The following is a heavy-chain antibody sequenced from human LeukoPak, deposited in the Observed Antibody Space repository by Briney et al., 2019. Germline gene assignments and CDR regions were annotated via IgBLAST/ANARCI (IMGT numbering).Heavy chain of an antibody. CDR2: INPNSGGT. V-gene: IGHV1-2*02. Sequence: VSVKVSCKASGYTFTGYYMHWVRQAPGQGLEWMGWINPNSGGTNYAQKFQGRVTMTRDTSISTAYMELSRLRSDDTAVYYCAREIEWELPSSFDYWGQGTLVTVSS. D-gene: IGHD1-26*01. CDR1: GYTFTGYY. J-gene: IGHJ4*02. CDR3: AREIEWELPSSFDY.